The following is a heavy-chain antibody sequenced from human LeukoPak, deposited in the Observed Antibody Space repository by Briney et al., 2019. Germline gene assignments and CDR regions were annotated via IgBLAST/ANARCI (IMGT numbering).Heavy chain of an antibody. CDR1: GYTFIGYF. J-gene: IGHJ6*02. CDR3: ARDRKLVGFYYYYYGMDV. CDR2: INPNSGGT. Sequence: ASVKVSCKASGYTFIGYFMNWVRQAPGQGLEWMGRINPNSGGTNYAQKFQGRVTMTRDTSISTAYMELRSLRSDDTAVYYCARDRKLVGFYYYYYGMDVWGQGTTVTVSS. D-gene: IGHD6-13*01. V-gene: IGHV1-2*06.